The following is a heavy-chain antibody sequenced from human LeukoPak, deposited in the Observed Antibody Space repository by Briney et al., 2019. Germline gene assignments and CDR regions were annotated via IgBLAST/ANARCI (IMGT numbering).Heavy chain of an antibody. CDR1: GGSISSYY. Sequence: SETLSLTCTVSGGSISSYYWSWIRQPRGKGLEWIGYIYYSGSTNYNPSLKSRVTISVDTSKNQFSLKLSSVTAADTAVYYCARTQPVGSYYYYYMDVWGKGTTVTVSS. CDR2: IYYSGST. D-gene: IGHD1-14*01. CDR3: ARTQPVGSYYYYYMDV. J-gene: IGHJ6*03. V-gene: IGHV4-59*01.